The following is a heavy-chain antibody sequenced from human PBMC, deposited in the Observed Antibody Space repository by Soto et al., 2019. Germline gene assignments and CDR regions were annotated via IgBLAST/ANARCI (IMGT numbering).Heavy chain of an antibody. CDR3: AREKCSSDNCYLVGYYGLDV. D-gene: IGHD2-2*01. Sequence: GGSLRLSCAGSGFNFTDCNMNCVRQARGKGLEWVLSISSTGRYIYYGDSVTGRITVSRDNGKNSLFLQMNNLGAEDTAVYYCAREKCSSDNCYLVGYYGLDVWGQRSTFTVSS. CDR1: GFNFTDCN. CDR2: ISSTGRYI. J-gene: IGHJ6*02. V-gene: IGHV3-21*01.